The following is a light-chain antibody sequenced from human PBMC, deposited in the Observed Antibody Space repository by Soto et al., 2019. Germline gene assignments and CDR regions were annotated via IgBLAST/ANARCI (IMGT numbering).Light chain of an antibody. V-gene: IGKV3-20*01. Sequence: EVVLTQSPDTLSLSPGERATLSCRASQTISAGYLAWYQQKPGQAPRLLIYGASTRATGIPDRLRGSGSGADFTLTISRLAPEDFAVYYCQQYGNSPWTFGQGTTVEIK. J-gene: IGKJ1*01. CDR2: GAS. CDR3: QQYGNSPWT. CDR1: QTISAGY.